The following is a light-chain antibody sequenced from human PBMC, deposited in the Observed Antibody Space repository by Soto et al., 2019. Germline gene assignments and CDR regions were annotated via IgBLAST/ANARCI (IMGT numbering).Light chain of an antibody. CDR3: QQYGSSGT. V-gene: IGKV3-20*01. CDR1: QSVSRY. J-gene: IGKJ1*01. Sequence: EIVLTQSPATLSLSPGERATLSCRASQSVSRYLAWYQQKPGQAPRLLIYGAFSRATGIPDRFSGSGSGTDFTLTISRLEPEDFAVYYCQQYGSSGTFGQGTKVDIK. CDR2: GAF.